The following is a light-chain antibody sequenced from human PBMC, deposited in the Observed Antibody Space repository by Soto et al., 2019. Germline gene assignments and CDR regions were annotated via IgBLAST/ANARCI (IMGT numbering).Light chain of an antibody. CDR3: QQYNTYST. Sequence: DIPLTQSPSTLSAAVGDSVTITCRASQTIRNLLAWYQQKPGKAPKPLIYDASTLKTGVPSRFSGSGSGSEFNFTITGLQPDDFATYFCQQYNTYSTFGQGTRLDIK. V-gene: IGKV1-5*01. CDR1: QTIRNL. CDR2: DAS. J-gene: IGKJ5*01.